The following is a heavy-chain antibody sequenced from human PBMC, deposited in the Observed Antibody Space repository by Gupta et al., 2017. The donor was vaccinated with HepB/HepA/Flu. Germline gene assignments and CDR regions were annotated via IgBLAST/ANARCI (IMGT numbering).Heavy chain of an antibody. D-gene: IGHD3-22*01. J-gene: IGHJ6*03. V-gene: IGHV3-74*01. CDR3: ARVGVGVYYYYYMDV. CDR2: INRDGSIT. CDR1: GFTFSNYW. Sequence: EVQLVESGGGLVQPGGSLRLSCAASGFTFSNYWMQWVRQAPGKGLVWVSRINRDGSITNYADSVKGRFTISRDNARDTLYLQMNSLRAEDTAVYYCARVGVGVYYYYYMDVWGKGTTVTVSS.